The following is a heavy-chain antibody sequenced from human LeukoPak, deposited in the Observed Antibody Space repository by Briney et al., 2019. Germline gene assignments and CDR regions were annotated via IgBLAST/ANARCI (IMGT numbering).Heavy chain of an antibody. Sequence: SETLSLTCTVSGGSISSSSYYWGWIRQPPGKGLECIGSIYYSGRNYYSPSLKSRVTISVDTSKKQFSLKLSSVTAADTAVYYCARGGGIYSGYDWDWCDPWGQGTLVTVSS. CDR1: GGSISSSSYY. CDR2: IYYSGRN. J-gene: IGHJ5*02. D-gene: IGHD5-12*01. CDR3: ARGGGIYSGYDWDWCDP. V-gene: IGHV4-39*07.